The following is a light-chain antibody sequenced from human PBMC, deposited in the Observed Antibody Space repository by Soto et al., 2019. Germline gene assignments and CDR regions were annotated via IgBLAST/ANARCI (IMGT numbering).Light chain of an antibody. CDR1: QSTSSY. V-gene: IGKV1-39*01. J-gene: IGKJ1*01. CDR2: ATS. CDR3: QQSYSTPPGT. Sequence: IHMTPSPSTLSSSVGHTVTVTCRASQSTSSYLAWYQQKPGKAPKLLIYATSSLQSGVPSRFSGSGSGTHFTLTISSLQPEDFATYYCQQSYSTPPGTVGQGTKVDI.